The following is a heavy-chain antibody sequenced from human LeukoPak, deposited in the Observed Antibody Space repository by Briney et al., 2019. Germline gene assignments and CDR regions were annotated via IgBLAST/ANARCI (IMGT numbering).Heavy chain of an antibody. J-gene: IGHJ4*02. CDR3: AVTRTRGDH. V-gene: IGHV3-7*03. CDR1: GFTFSNYW. D-gene: IGHD2-21*01. Sequence: GGSLRLSCAASGFTFSNYWLTWVRQAPGNGLEWVANINQDGNDKYYVDSVKGRFTISRDNTKRSLFLQMNSLRAEDTAVYYCAVTRTRGDHWGQGTLVTVSS. CDR2: INQDGNDK.